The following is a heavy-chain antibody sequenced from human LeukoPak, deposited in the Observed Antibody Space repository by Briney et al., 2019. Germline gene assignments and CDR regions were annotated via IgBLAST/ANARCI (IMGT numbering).Heavy chain of an antibody. CDR2: IYYSGST. D-gene: IGHD3-16*01. J-gene: IGHJ6*03. CDR3: ARRMGPNYYYYYMDV. CDR1: GGSISSSSYY. V-gene: IGHV4-39*01. Sequence: SETLSLTCTVSGGSISSSSYYWGWIRQPPGRGLEWIGSIYYSGSTYYNPSLKSRVTISVDTSKNQFSLKLSSVTAADTAVYYCARRMGPNYYYYYMDVWGKGTTVTVSS.